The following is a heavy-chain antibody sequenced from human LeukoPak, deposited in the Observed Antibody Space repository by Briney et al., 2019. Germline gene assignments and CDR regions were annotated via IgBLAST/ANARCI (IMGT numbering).Heavy chain of an antibody. J-gene: IGHJ4*02. CDR1: GFTFDNYA. D-gene: IGHD6-6*01. CDR3: AKWKYSNSGIDDY. Sequence: QSGGSLRLSCAASGFTFDNYAMNWVRQVPGKGLEWISLISWNSGTIGYADSVKGRFTISRDNSKNMLYLQMNSLRAEDTAVYYCAKWKYSNSGIDDYWGQGTLVTVSS. V-gene: IGHV3-9*01. CDR2: ISWNSGTI.